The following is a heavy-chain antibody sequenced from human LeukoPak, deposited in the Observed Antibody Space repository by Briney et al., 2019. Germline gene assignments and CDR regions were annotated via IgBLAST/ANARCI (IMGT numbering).Heavy chain of an antibody. D-gene: IGHD1-26*01. CDR1: GFTFSSYS. J-gene: IGHJ4*02. Sequence: GGSLRLSCAASGFTFSSYSMNWVRQAPGKGLEWLSYISFSSTTIYYADSVKGRFTISRDNAKNSLSLQINSLRAEDTAVYYCARDRGIVGAPLFDYWGQGTLVTVSS. CDR3: ARDRGIVGAPLFDY. CDR2: ISFSSTTI. V-gene: IGHV3-48*04.